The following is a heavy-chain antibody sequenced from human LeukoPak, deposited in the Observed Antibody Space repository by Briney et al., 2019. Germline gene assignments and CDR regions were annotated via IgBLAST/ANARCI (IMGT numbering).Heavy chain of an antibody. CDR1: GFTFTNYA. CDR3: AKWGDYDILTGYYVPDY. D-gene: IGHD3-9*01. V-gene: IGHV3-23*01. Sequence: PGTSLRLSCVASGFTFTNYAMSWVRQAPGKGLEWVSAFTGSDGSSYYADSVKGRFTISRDNSKNTLYLQVNSLRAEDTAVYYCAKWGDYDILTGYYVPDYWGQGTLVTVSS. CDR2: FTGSDGSS. J-gene: IGHJ4*02.